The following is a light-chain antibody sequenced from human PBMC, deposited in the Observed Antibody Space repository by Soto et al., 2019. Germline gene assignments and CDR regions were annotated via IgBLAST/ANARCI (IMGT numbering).Light chain of an antibody. CDR2: GAS. Sequence: EIVMTQSPATLSVSPGERATLSCRASQSVGRNLAWYQQKRGQAPRLLFYGASTRATGIPDRFIGSGSGTEFTLTISSMQSEDFAVYFCQQYNDWPPDTFGQGTKLEIK. CDR3: QQYNDWPPDT. CDR1: QSVGRN. J-gene: IGKJ2*01. V-gene: IGKV3-15*01.